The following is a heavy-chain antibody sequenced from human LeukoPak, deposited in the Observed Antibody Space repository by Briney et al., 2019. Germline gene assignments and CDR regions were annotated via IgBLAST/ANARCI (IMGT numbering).Heavy chain of an antibody. CDR2: IYYSGST. J-gene: IGHJ4*02. CDR1: GGSISSYY. Sequence: PSETLSLTCTVSGGSISSYYWSWSRQPPGKGLEWIGYIYYSGSTNYNPSLRSRVTISVDTSKNQFSLELSSVTAADTAVYYCARGGNYGDYDGYFDYWGQGTLVTVSS. CDR3: ARGGNYGDYDGYFDY. D-gene: IGHD4-17*01. V-gene: IGHV4-59*08.